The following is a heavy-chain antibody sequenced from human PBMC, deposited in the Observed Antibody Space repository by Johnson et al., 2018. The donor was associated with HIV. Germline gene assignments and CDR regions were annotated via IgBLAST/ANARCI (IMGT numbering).Heavy chain of an antibody. CDR3: ARGEQWLVPDSEDAFDI. D-gene: IGHD6-19*01. CDR2: MSFDETNS. J-gene: IGHJ3*02. Sequence: QVQLVESGGGVVQPGRSLRLSCVASGFSFSSFAMHWVRQAPGKGLQWVAVMSFDETNSYDSDSVDVKGRFTISRDNSKNTLYLQMNSLRAEDTAVYYCARGEQWLVPDSEDAFDIWGQGTMVTVSS. V-gene: IGHV3-30-3*01. CDR1: GFSFSSFA.